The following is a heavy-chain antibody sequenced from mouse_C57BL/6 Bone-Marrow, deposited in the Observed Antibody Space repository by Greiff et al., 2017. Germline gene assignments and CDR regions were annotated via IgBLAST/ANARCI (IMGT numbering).Heavy chain of an antibody. D-gene: IGHD2-3*01. CDR2: IYPGDGDT. J-gene: IGHJ3*01. V-gene: IGHV1-82*01. CDR1: GYAFSSSW. Sequence: QVQLQQSGPELVKPGASVKISCKASGYAFSSSWMNWVKQRPGKGLEWIGRIYPGDGDTNYNGKFKGKATLTADKSSSTAYMQLSSLTSEDSAVYFCARNDGRAYWGQGTLVTVS. CDR3: ARNDGRAY.